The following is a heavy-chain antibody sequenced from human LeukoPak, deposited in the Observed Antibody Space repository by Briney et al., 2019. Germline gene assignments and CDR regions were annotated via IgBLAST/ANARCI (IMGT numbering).Heavy chain of an antibody. D-gene: IGHD2/OR15-2a*01. Sequence: SVKVSCKASGGTFSSYAISWVRQAPGQGLEWMGGIIPIFGTANYAQKFQGRVTITADKSTSTAYMELSSLRSEDTAVYYCAREASMGPNAFDIWGQGTMVTVSS. CDR2: IIPIFGTA. CDR3: AREASMGPNAFDI. V-gene: IGHV1-69*06. CDR1: GGTFSSYA. J-gene: IGHJ3*02.